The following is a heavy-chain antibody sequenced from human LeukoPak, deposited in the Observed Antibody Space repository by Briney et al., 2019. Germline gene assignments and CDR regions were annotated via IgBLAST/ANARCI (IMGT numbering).Heavy chain of an antibody. CDR3: ARDPSTIRSGYDY. CDR2: IKQDGSEK. J-gene: IGHJ4*02. CDR1: GFSFSLYT. Sequence: PGGSLRLSCAASGFSFSLYTMNWVRQAPGKGLEWVANIKQDGSEKYYVDSVKGRFTISRDNAKNSLYLQMNSLRAEDTAVYYCARDPSTIRSGYDYWGQGTLVTVSS. D-gene: IGHD4-17*01. V-gene: IGHV3-7*01.